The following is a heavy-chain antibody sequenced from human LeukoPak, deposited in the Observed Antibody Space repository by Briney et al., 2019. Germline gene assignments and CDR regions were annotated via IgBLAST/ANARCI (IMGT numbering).Heavy chain of an antibody. CDR1: GFTFGRYW. J-gene: IGHJ4*02. Sequence: PGRSLRLSCAASGFTFGRYWMNWVRQVPGKGLEWVANIKQDGSEKYYVDSVKGRFTISRDNAKNSLYLQMNSLRAEDTAVYYCARELIWVAYYFDYWGQGTLVTVSS. CDR3: ARELIWVAYYFDY. CDR2: IKQDGSEK. D-gene: IGHD7-27*01. V-gene: IGHV3-7*01.